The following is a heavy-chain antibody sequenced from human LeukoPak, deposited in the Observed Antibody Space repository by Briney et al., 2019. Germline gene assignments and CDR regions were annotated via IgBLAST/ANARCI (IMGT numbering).Heavy chain of an antibody. V-gene: IGHV3-21*01. CDR2: ISSSSSYI. CDR1: GFTFSSYS. CDR3: ARDETTGVLHFDY. Sequence: KTGGSLRLSCAASGFTFSSYSMNWVRQAPGKGLEWVSSISSSSSYIYYADSVKGRFTISRDNAKNSLYLQMNSLRAEDTAVYYCARDETTGVLHFDYWGQGTLVTVSS. D-gene: IGHD4-11*01. J-gene: IGHJ4*02.